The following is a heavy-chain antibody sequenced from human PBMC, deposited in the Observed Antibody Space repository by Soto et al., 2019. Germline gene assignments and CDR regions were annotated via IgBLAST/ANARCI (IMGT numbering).Heavy chain of an antibody. J-gene: IGHJ6*02. D-gene: IGHD2-2*01. CDR2: IYHSGST. CDR1: GGSISSSNW. V-gene: IGHV4-4*02. CDR3: AKGYCSSTCCYGAGDYYYYYGLDV. Sequence: SETLSLTCAVSGGSISSSNWWSWVSQPPGKGLEWIGEIYHSGSTNYNPSLKSRVTIAVDKSKNQFSLQLSSVTAADTAVYYCAKGYCSSTCCYGAGDYYYYYGLDVWGQGTTVTVSS.